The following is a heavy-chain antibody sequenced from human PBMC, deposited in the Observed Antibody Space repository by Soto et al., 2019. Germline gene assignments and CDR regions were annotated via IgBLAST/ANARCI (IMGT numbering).Heavy chain of an antibody. D-gene: IGHD1-1*01. CDR1: GFTFISCG. CDR2: TSHDESNK. V-gene: IGHV3-30*18. Sequence: GGSLRLSCAASGFTFISCGMHWVRQAPGKGLEWVAVTSHDESNKFYADSVKGRFTISRDNSKNTLYLQMNSLRTEDTAVYYCAKDPGGVQLWDFFDYWGQGTLVTVSS. CDR3: AKDPGGVQLWDFFDY. J-gene: IGHJ4*02.